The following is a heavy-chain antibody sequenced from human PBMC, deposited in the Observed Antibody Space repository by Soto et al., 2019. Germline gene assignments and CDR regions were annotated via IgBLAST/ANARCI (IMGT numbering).Heavy chain of an antibody. CDR2: ISFDGSNQ. CDR1: GFTFRGYG. V-gene: IGHV3-30*18. CDR3: AKAGGRGSYSAENFQH. Sequence: QEQLVESGGGVVQPGTSLRLSCTASGFTFRGYGMHWVRQAPGKGLEWVAIISFDGSNQYYQDSLKGRFTISRDNSKNTLYLEMNSLRPEDTAMYFCAKAGGRGSYSAENFQHWGRGTLVTVSS. D-gene: IGHD1-26*01. J-gene: IGHJ1*01.